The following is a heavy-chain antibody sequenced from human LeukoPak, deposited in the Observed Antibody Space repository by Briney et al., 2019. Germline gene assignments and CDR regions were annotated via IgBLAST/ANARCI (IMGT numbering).Heavy chain of an antibody. V-gene: IGHV1-46*01. Sequence: GASVKVSCKASGYSFTDYYIHWVRQAPGQGLEWMGIINPSGGTTSYAQKLQGRVTLTRDTSTSTVYMEMRSLRSEDTAVYYCARDLFRAAGSNYYGMDVWGQGTTVTVSS. D-gene: IGHD2-21*01. CDR2: INPSGGTT. CDR3: ARDLFRAAGSNYYGMDV. CDR1: GYSFTDYY. J-gene: IGHJ6*02.